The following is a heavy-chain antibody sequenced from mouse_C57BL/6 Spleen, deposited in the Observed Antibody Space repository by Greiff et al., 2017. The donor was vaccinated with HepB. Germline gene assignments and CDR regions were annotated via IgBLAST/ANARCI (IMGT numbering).Heavy chain of an antibody. V-gene: IGHV1-50*01. CDR2: IDPSDSYT. J-gene: IGHJ2*01. CDR1: GYTFTSYW. Sequence: QVQLQQPGAELVKPGASVKLSCKASGYTFTSYWMQWVKQRPGQGLEWIGEIDPSDSYTNYNQKLKGKATLTVDTSSSTAYMQLRSLTSEDSAVYYCASRQLRPHYFDYWGQGTTLTVSS. CDR3: ASRQLRPHYFDY. D-gene: IGHD3-2*02.